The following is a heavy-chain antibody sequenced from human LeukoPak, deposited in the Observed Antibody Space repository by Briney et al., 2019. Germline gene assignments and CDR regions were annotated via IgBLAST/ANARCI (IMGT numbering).Heavy chain of an antibody. CDR3: AKDAPLYYDILTGYYNNWFDP. V-gene: IGHV3-23*01. Sequence: AISGSGGSTYYADSVKGRFTISRDNSKNTLYLQMNSLRAEDTAVYYCAKDAPLYYDILTGYYNNWFDPWGQGTLVTVSS. CDR2: ISGSGGST. J-gene: IGHJ5*02. D-gene: IGHD3-9*01.